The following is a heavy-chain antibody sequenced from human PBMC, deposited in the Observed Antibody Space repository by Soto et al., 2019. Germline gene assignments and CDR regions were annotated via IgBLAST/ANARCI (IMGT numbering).Heavy chain of an antibody. Sequence: SVKVSCKASGGTFSSYPISWVRQAPGQGLEWMGEIVPVFTSANYAQKFRGRVTITADESSTTAYMELSSLTSEDTAVYYCAKKYLGTYPFDYWGQGTLVTVSS. J-gene: IGHJ4*02. CDR1: GGTFSSYP. V-gene: IGHV1-69*13. CDR2: IVPVFTSA. D-gene: IGHD1-26*01. CDR3: AKKYLGTYPFDY.